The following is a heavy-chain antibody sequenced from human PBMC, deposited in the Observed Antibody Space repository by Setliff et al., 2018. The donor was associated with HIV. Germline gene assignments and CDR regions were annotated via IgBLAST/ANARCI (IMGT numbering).Heavy chain of an antibody. D-gene: IGHD6-6*01. CDR1: GGSINNDIYF. Sequence: PSETLSLTCSVSGGSINNDIYFWTWIRQHPGKGLEWIGYIYYSGNTYYHPSLKSRFTISVDTSKNQFSLRLTSVTAADTARYFCARSSRTSLYWFDYWGQGIPVTVSS. CDR2: IYYSGNT. J-gene: IGHJ4*02. V-gene: IGHV4-31*03. CDR3: ARSSRTSLYWFDY.